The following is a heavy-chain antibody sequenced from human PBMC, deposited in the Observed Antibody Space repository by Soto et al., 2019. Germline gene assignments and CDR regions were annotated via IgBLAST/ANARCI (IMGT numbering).Heavy chain of an antibody. J-gene: IGHJ4*02. V-gene: IGHV1-18*04. CDR1: GYTFTSYG. CDR3: ARTPDSSGYPDFDY. Sequence: ASVKVSCKASGYTFTSYGISWVRQAPGQGLEWMGWISAYNGNTNYAQKLQGRVTMTTDTSTSTAYMELRSLRSDDTAVYYCARTPDSSGYPDFDYWGQGTLVTVSS. D-gene: IGHD3-22*01. CDR2: ISAYNGNT.